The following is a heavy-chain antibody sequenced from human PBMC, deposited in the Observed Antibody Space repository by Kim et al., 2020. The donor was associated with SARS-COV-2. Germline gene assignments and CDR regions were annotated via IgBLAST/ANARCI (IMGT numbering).Heavy chain of an antibody. J-gene: IGHJ6*02. Sequence: GGSLRLSCAASGFTFSSYWMHWVRQAPGKGLVWVSRINSDGSSTSYADSVKGRFTISRDNAKNTLYLQMNSLRAEDTAVYYCASIPYSSSSDYYYYYGMDVWGQGTTVTVSS. CDR2: INSDGSST. D-gene: IGHD6-6*01. V-gene: IGHV3-74*01. CDR3: ASIPYSSSSDYYYYYGMDV. CDR1: GFTFSSYW.